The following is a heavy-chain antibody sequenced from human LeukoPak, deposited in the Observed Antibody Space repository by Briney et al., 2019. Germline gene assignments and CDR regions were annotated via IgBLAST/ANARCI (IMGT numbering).Heavy chain of an antibody. Sequence: ASVKVSCKASGYTFTSYAMHWVRQAPGQRLEWMGWINAGNGNTKYSQKFQGRVTITRDTSASTAYMELSSLRSEDTAVYYCARDWGYCSGGSCYPGSIHFDYWGQGTLVTVSS. V-gene: IGHV1-3*01. CDR1: GYTFTSYA. J-gene: IGHJ4*02. D-gene: IGHD2-15*01. CDR2: INAGNGNT. CDR3: ARDWGYCSGGSCYPGSIHFDY.